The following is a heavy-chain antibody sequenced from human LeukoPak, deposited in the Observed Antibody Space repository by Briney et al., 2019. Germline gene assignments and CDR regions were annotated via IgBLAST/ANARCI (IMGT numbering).Heavy chain of an antibody. CDR3: ARGGTVTTSPRSWDDAFDI. J-gene: IGHJ3*02. V-gene: IGHV4-39*07. CDR1: GGSISSSSYY. Sequence: SETLSLTCTVSGGSISSSSYYWGWIRQPPGKGLEWIGSIYYSGSTYYNPSLKSRVTISVDTSKNQFSLKLSSVTAADTAVYYCARGGTVTTSPRSWDDAFDIWGQGTMVTVSS. CDR2: IYYSGST. D-gene: IGHD4-17*01.